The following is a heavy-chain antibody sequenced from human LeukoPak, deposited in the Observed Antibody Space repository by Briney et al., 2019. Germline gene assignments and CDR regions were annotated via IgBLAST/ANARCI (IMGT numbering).Heavy chain of an antibody. Sequence: GGSLRLSCAASGFIFSTYAMSWVRQAPGKGLEWVSGISSSGGYTYYADSVKGRFTISRDNAKNSLYLQMNSLRAEDTAVYYCAELGITMIGGVWGKGTTVTISS. CDR1: GFIFSTYA. J-gene: IGHJ6*04. CDR3: AELGITMIGGV. V-gene: IGHV3-23*01. CDR2: ISSSGGYT. D-gene: IGHD3-10*02.